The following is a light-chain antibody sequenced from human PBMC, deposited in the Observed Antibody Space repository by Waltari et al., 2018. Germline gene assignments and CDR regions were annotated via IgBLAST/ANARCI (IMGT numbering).Light chain of an antibody. Sequence: IQMTQSPPTLSASVGARVTITCRPSQSISSLLAWYQPKPGKAPKLLIYKASSLESGVPSSFSGSGSGTEFTLTISSLQPDDFATYYCQQYNSYSGTFGQGTKVEIK. J-gene: IGKJ1*01. CDR3: QQYNSYSGT. CDR1: QSISSL. V-gene: IGKV1-5*03. CDR2: KAS.